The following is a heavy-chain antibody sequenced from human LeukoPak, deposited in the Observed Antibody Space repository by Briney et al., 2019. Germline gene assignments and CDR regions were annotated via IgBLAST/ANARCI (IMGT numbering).Heavy chain of an antibody. Sequence: GRSLRLSCAASGFTVSSNYMSWVRQAPGKGLEWVSVIYSGDSTYYADSVKGRFTISRDNSKNTLYLQMNSLRAEDTAVYYCASGSGSYRTPYYYMDVWGTGTTVTVSS. CDR1: GFTVSSNY. CDR3: ASGSGSYRTPYYYMDV. CDR2: IYSGDST. V-gene: IGHV3-53*01. D-gene: IGHD3-10*01. J-gene: IGHJ6*03.